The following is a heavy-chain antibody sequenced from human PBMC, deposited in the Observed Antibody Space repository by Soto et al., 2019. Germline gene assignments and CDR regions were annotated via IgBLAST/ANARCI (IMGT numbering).Heavy chain of an antibody. CDR3: ARDSGSYGTDY. J-gene: IGHJ4*02. D-gene: IGHD1-26*01. V-gene: IGHV4-31*03. CDR1: GSSISSDPFY. Sequence: SETLSLTCTVSGSSISSDPFYWGWIRQHPGKGLEWIGYIYYSGGTYYNPSLKSRVTISSDTSKNQFSLNLSSVTPADTAVYYCARDSGSYGTDYWGQGTLVTVSS. CDR2: IYYSGGT.